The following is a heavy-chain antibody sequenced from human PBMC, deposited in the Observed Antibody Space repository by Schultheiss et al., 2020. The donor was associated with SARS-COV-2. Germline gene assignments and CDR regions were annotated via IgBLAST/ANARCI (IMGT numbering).Heavy chain of an antibody. J-gene: IGHJ5*02. CDR3: ARLAGYSSGWYRDWFDP. CDR2: IYPGDSDT. CDR1: GYSFTSYW. V-gene: IGHV5-51*01. Sequence: GGSLRLSCKGSGYSFTSYWIGWVRQMPVKGLEWMGIIYPGDSDTRYSPSFQGQVTISADKSISTAYLQWSSLKASDTAMYYCARLAGYSSGWYRDWFDPWGQGTLVTVSS. D-gene: IGHD6-19*01.